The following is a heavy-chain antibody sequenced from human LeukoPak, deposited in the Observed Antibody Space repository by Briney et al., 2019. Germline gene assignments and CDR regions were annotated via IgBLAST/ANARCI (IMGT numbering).Heavy chain of an antibody. CDR3: AKDITTLID. V-gene: IGHV3-23*01. CDR2: ISTSGGST. CDR1: GFSVSSNY. D-gene: IGHD3-22*01. Sequence: GGSLRLSCSASGFSVSSNYMSWVRQAPGKGLEWVSAISTSGGSTYYADSVKGRFTISRVNSKNTLYLQMNSLRAEDTAVYYCAKDITTLIDWGQGTLVTVSS. J-gene: IGHJ4*02.